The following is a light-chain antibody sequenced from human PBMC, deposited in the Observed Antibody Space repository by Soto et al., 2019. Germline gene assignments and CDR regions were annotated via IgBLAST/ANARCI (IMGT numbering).Light chain of an antibody. CDR3: QQYGSSPKVT. CDR1: QSVSSSY. J-gene: IGKJ3*01. V-gene: IGKV3-20*01. Sequence: EIVLTQSPGTLSLSPGERATLSCRASQSVSSSYLAWYQQKPGQAPRILSYGASSRATGIPDMFSGSGSGTDFTLTISRLEPEDFAVYYCQQYGSSPKVTFGPGTKVDIK. CDR2: GAS.